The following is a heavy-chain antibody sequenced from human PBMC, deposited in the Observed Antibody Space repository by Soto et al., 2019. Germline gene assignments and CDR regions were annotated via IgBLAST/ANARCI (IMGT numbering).Heavy chain of an antibody. D-gene: IGHD2-15*01. CDR1: GFIFSNYD. CDR2: ISGSGGTT. J-gene: IGHJ4*02. Sequence: EVQLLESGGGLVQPGGSLRLSCAASGFIFSNYDMSWVRLAPGKGLEWASVISGSGGTTYYADSVKGRFTISRYNANNTLYLQMNRLRAEDTAVYFCARRPQDCSGGSCYRNYFDYWGQGTLVTVSS. V-gene: IGHV3-23*01. CDR3: ARRPQDCSGGSCYRNYFDY.